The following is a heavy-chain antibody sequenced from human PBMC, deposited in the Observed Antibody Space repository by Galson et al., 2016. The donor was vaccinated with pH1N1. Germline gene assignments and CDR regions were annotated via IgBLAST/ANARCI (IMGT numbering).Heavy chain of an antibody. J-gene: IGHJ4*02. CDR1: GGTFRNYI. CDR3: AINYDHSSGSLDY. Sequence: SVKVSCKASGGTFRNYIISWVRQAPGQGLEWMGRIIPTLGMTNYAQKFQGRVTITADISTSTAHMELSSLRSDDTAMYFCAINYDHSSGSLDYWGQGTLVTVSS. D-gene: IGHD3-22*01. V-gene: IGHV1-69*02. CDR2: IIPTLGMT.